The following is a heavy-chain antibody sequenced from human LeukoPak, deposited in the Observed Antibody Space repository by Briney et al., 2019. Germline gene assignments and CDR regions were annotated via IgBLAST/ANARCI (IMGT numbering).Heavy chain of an antibody. CDR1: GFTFSSYG. CDR3: SKDCGEYCSSTSCYGLNYFDY. CDR2: ISYDGSNK. V-gene: IGHV3-30*18. J-gene: IGHJ4*02. Sequence: GGSLRLSCAASGFTFSSYGMHWVRQAPGKGLEWVAVISYDGSNKYYADSVKGRFTISRDNSKNTLYLQMNSLRAEETAVYYWSKDCGEYCSSTSCYGLNYFDYWGQGTLVTVSS. D-gene: IGHD2-2*01.